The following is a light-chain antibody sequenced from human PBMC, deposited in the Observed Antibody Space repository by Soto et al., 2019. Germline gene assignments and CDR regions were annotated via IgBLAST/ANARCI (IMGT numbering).Light chain of an antibody. CDR1: QGIRKD. V-gene: IGKV1-17*01. J-gene: IGKJ1*01. CDR2: AAS. Sequence: DIHMTQSPSSLSASVGDRVTITCRASQGIRKDLGWYQQKPGKAPKRLIYAASSLQSGVPSRFSGSGSGTEFTLTISSLQHEDFATYYWLQHNSYPRTFGQGTKVEIK. CDR3: LQHNSYPRT.